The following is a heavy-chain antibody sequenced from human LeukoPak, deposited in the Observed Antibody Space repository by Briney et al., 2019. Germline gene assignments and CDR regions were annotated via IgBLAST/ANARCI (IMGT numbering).Heavy chain of an antibody. J-gene: IGHJ4*02. V-gene: IGHV3-30-3*01. D-gene: IGHD1-26*01. CDR1: GFTFSSYA. CDR2: ISYDGSNK. CDR3: AAGTFTFDY. Sequence: GGSPRLSCAASGFTFSSYAMHWVRQAPGKGLEWVAVISYDGSNKYYADSVKGRFTISRDNSKNTLYLQMNSLRAEDTAVYYCAAGTFTFDYWGQGTLVTVSS.